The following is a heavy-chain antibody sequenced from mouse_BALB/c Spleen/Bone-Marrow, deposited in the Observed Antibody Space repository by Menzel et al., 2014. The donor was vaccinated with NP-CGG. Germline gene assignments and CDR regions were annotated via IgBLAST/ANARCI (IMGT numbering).Heavy chain of an antibody. CDR1: GFDFSTFW. V-gene: IGHV4-1*02. CDR2: INPDRSTI. J-gene: IGHJ3*01. D-gene: IGHD1-2*01. CDR3: ARLHYYGYGAY. Sequence: EVKLVESGGGLVQPGGSLKLSCAASGFDFSTFWMSWVRQAPGKGLEWIGEINPDRSTINYRPSLKDKFIISRDNAKNTLYLFLSKVRSEDTALYYCARLHYYGYGAYWGQGTLVTVS.